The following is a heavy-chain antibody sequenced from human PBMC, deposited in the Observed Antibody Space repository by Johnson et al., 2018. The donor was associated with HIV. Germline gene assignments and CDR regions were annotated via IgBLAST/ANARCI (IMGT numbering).Heavy chain of an antibody. CDR2: IYSGGST. V-gene: IGHV3-20*04. CDR3: AREQELIGERAFDI. D-gene: IGHD6-13*01. CDR1: GFTFDDYG. J-gene: IGHJ3*02. Sequence: VQLVESGGGVVRPGGSLRLSCAASGFTFDDYGMSWVRQAPGKGLEWVSVIYSGGSTYYADSVKGRFTISRDNAKNTLYLQMNSLRVEDTAVYYCAREQELIGERAFDIWGQGTMVTVSS.